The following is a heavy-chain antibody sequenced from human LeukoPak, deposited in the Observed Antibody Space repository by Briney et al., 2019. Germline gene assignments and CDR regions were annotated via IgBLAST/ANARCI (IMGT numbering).Heavy chain of an antibody. J-gene: IGHJ3*02. CDR1: GGSISSSNW. Sequence: SETLSLTCAVSGGSISSSNWWSWVRQPPGKGLEWIGEIYHSGSTNYNPSLKSRVTISVDTSKNQFSLKLSSVTAADTAVYYCARGFVLRYFDWLLSANDAFDIWGQGTMVTVSS. V-gene: IGHV4-4*02. CDR3: ARGFVLRYFDWLLSANDAFDI. CDR2: IYHSGST. D-gene: IGHD3-9*01.